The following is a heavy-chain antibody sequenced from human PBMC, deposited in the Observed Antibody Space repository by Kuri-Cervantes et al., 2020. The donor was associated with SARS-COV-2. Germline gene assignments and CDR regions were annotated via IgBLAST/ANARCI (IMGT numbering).Heavy chain of an antibody. Sequence: SETLSLTCTVSGASISSGDYYWTWIRQPPGKGLEWIGYIYSSGNTHYNPSLKSRVTISVDASKNQFSLKLSSVTAADTAVYFCAREVLGLRFTMFGMVDQGKVYYNGTDVWGQGTTVTVSS. D-gene: IGHD3-3*01. CDR1: GASISSGDYY. CDR2: IYSSGNT. V-gene: IGHV4-30-4*08. J-gene: IGHJ6*02. CDR3: AREVLGLRFTMFGMVDQGKVYYNGTDV.